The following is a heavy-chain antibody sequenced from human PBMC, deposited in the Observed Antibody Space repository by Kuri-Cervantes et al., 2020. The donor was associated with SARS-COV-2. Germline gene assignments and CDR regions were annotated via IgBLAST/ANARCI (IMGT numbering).Heavy chain of an antibody. CDR2: IYWDDDK. CDR1: GFSLSTSGVG. Sequence: SGPTLVKPTQTLTLTCTFSGFSLSTSGVGVGWIRQPPGKALEWLALIYWDDDKRYSPFLKSRLTITKDTSKNQVVLTMTNMDPVDTATYYCARIRYSSGWYVSAFDIWGQGTTVTVSS. D-gene: IGHD6-19*01. CDR3: ARIRYSSGWYVSAFDI. V-gene: IGHV2-5*02. J-gene: IGHJ3*02.